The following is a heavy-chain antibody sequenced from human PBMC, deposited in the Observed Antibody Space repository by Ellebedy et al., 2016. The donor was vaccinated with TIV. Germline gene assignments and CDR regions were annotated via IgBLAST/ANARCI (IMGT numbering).Heavy chain of an antibody. Sequence: GESLKISCAASGFTFSSYSMSWVRQAPGKGLEWVSAISGPGTTIFYADSVKGRFTTSRDNAGNSLFLQMNSLRAEDTAVYYCARLGVITAAGVGDYWGQGTLVIVSS. CDR1: GFTFSSYS. J-gene: IGHJ4*02. V-gene: IGHV3-11*01. CDR3: ARLGVITAAGVGDY. CDR2: ISGPGTTI. D-gene: IGHD6-13*01.